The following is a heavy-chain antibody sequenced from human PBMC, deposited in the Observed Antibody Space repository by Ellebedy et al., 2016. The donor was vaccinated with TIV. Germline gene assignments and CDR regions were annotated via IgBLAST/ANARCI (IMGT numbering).Heavy chain of an antibody. J-gene: IGHJ4*02. CDR2: ISNGGDTT. Sequence: GESLKISCAASGFTFSNYWMSWVRQAPGKGLEWVSVISNGGDTTYVDSVKGRFTISRDNSTRTLYLQMNSLRADETAIYYCAKLSGVLSWYADYWGLGARVTVSS. CDR3: AKLSGVLSWYADY. CDR1: GFTFSNYW. D-gene: IGHD6-13*01. V-gene: IGHV3-23*01.